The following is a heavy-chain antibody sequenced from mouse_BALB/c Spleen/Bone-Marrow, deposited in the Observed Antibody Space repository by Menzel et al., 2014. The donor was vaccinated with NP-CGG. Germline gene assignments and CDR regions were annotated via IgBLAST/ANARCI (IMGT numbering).Heavy chain of an antibody. CDR2: IGYSGST. J-gene: IGHJ2*01. V-gene: IGHV3-2*02. CDR1: GYSITSDYA. CDR3: ARGRDYFDY. Sequence: EVQLVESGPGLVKPSQSPSLTCTVTGYSITSDYAWNWIRQFPGNKLEWMGYIGYSGSTSYNPSLKSRISITRDTSKNQFFPQLNSVTTEDTATYYCARGRDYFDYWGQGTTLTVSS.